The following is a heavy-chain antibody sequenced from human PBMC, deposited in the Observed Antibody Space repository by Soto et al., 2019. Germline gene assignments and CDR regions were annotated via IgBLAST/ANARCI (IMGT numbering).Heavy chain of an antibody. CDR2: IWYDGSNK. CDR3: ARAYDSSGYYPWDAFDI. V-gene: IGHV3-33*01. Sequence: LRLSCAASGFTFSSYGMHWVRQAPGKGLEWVAVIWYDGSNKYYADSVKGRFTISRDNSKNTLYLQMNSLRAEDTAVYYCARAYDSSGYYPWDAFDIWGQGTMVTVSS. CDR1: GFTFSSYG. D-gene: IGHD3-22*01. J-gene: IGHJ3*02.